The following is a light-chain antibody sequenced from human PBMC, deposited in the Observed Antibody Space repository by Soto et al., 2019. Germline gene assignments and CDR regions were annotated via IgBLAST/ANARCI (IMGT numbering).Light chain of an antibody. CDR1: QSVSSSY. CDR3: QQYGSSPIT. Sequence: EIVLTQSPGTLSLSPGERATLSCRASQSVSSSYLAWYQQKPGQAPRLLIYGASSRATGIPDRCSGSGSGTDFTLTISRLEPEHFAVYYSQQYGSSPITFGQGTRLEIK. J-gene: IGKJ5*01. CDR2: GAS. V-gene: IGKV3-20*01.